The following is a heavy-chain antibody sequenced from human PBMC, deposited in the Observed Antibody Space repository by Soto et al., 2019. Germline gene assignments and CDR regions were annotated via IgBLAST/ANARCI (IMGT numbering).Heavy chain of an antibody. D-gene: IGHD2-15*01. CDR3: ARGGDCSGGSCYSYFDY. CDR2: IYYSGST. V-gene: IGHV4-59*01. Sequence: PSETLSLTCSVSCDSISSYYWSWIRQPPGKGLEWIGYIYYSGSTNYNPSFKSRVTISVDTPKNQFSLKLTSVTAADTAVYYCARGGDCSGGSCYSYFDYWGQGTLVTVS. CDR1: CDSISSYY. J-gene: IGHJ4*02.